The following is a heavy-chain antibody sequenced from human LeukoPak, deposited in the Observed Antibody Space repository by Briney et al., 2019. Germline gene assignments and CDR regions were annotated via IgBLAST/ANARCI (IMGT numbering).Heavy chain of an antibody. V-gene: IGHV3-48*01. D-gene: IGHD2-2*01. CDR2: ISSTTDIV. Sequence: GGSLRLSCEASGFIISNYNMNWVRQAPGKGLEWDSSISSTTDIVYYADSVKGRFAISRDSAKNSLYLQMNSLRVEDTAVYYCATLHQALPVAMKGDWGQGTLVTVSS. CDR3: ATLHQALPVAMKGD. CDR1: GFIISNYN. J-gene: IGHJ4*02.